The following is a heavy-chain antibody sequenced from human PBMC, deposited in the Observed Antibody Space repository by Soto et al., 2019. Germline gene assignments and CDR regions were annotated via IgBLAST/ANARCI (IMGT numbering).Heavy chain of an antibody. Sequence: SDPTLVKPTQTLTLTCTFSGFALSTSGLGVGWIRQPPGKVLDRLALIYWDDDKRSSPPLKSSLTITKATSKNQVVLTMTNMDPVDTATYYCAHRSRDQPKKYYFDYWGQRTLVTVS. CDR1: GFALSTSGLG. D-gene: IGHD2-21*02. V-gene: IGHV2-5*02. J-gene: IGHJ4*02. CDR3: AHRSRDQPKKYYFDY. CDR2: IYWDDDK.